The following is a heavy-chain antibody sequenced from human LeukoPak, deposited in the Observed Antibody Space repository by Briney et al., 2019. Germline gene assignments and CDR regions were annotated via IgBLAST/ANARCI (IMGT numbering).Heavy chain of an antibody. CDR1: GFTFSSYA. CDR2: ISGSGGST. J-gene: IGHJ4*02. V-gene: IGHV3-23*01. CDR3: AKGEGGYNSFDY. Sequence: GGSLRLSCAASGFTFSSYAMSWVRQAPGKGLEWVSTISGSGGSTYYADSVKGRFTISRDNPKNTMYLQMSSLRAEDTAMYYCAKGEGGYNSFDYWGQGTLVAVSS. D-gene: IGHD5-24*01.